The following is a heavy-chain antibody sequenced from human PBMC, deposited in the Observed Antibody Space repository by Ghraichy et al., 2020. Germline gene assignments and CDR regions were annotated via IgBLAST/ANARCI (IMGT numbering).Heavy chain of an antibody. J-gene: IGHJ3*02. CDR2: IYDSGST. CDR3: ARHKLSLTAVGIWAFDI. Sequence: SETLSLTCTVSGGSISSSSYYWGWIRQPPGKGLEWIGSIYDSGSTYYNPSLKSRVTISVDTSKNQFSLKLSSVTAADTAVHYCARHKLSLTAVGIWAFDIWGQGTMVTVSS. V-gene: IGHV4-39*01. D-gene: IGHD6-13*01. CDR1: GGSISSSSYY.